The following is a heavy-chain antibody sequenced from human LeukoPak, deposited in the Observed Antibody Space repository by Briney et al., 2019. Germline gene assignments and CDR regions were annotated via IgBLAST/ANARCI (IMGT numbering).Heavy chain of an antibody. CDR1: GGTFSSYA. V-gene: IGHV1-69*04. D-gene: IGHD3-22*01. J-gene: IGHJ4*02. CDR3: ATGPSLYYYDSSGYPSFDY. CDR2: IIPILGIA. Sequence: SVKVSCKASGGTFSSYAISWVRQAPGQGLEWMGRIIPILGIANYAQKFQGRVTITADKSTNTAYMELSSLRSEDTAVYYCATGPSLYYYDSSGYPSFDYWGQGTLVTVSS.